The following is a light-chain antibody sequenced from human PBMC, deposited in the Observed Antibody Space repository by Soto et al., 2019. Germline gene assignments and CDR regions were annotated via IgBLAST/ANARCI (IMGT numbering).Light chain of an antibody. Sequence: EIVLTKSPATLSFSPGEIATLSCRASPSVTNYLAWYQQKPGQAPRLLIYGAFNRATGIPARFSGSGSGTDFTLTISSLEPEDFAVYYCQQRNIWPPVTFGQVTRLEIK. CDR1: PSVTNY. V-gene: IGKV3-11*01. CDR3: QQRNIWPPVT. CDR2: GAF. J-gene: IGKJ5*01.